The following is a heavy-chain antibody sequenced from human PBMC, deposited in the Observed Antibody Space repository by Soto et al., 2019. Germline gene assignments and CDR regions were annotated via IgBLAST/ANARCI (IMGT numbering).Heavy chain of an antibody. Sequence: ASVKVSCKASGYTFTSYYMHWVRQAPGQGLEWMGIINPSGGSTSYAQKFQGRVTMTRDTSTSTVYMELSSLRSEDTAVYYCARDLGLEQQSYYYYYYGMDVWGQGTTVTVS. CDR2: INPSGGST. CDR3: ARDLGLEQQSYYYYYYGMDV. CDR1: GYTFTSYY. V-gene: IGHV1-46*01. D-gene: IGHD6-13*01. J-gene: IGHJ6*02.